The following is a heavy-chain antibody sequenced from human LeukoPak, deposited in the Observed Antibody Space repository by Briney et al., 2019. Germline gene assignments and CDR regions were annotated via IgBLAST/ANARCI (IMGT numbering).Heavy chain of an antibody. V-gene: IGHV3-7*01. Sequence: PGGSLRLSCADSQFTFNRSWMNWVPQAPGKGREWVANMDPTGSQKRYVDSVKGRFTISKDNPGASLYLDMHSLRAEDTAIYYCAIWTSGNYWGRGTLVTVSS. D-gene: IGHD1-1*01. CDR2: MDPTGSQK. J-gene: IGHJ4*02. CDR3: AIWTSGNY. CDR1: QFTFNRSW.